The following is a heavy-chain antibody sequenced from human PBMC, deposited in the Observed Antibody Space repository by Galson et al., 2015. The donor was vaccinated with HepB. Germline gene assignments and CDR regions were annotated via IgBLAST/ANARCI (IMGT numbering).Heavy chain of an antibody. Sequence: QSGAEVKKPGESLKISCTGSGYSFTSYWIAWVRQMPGKGLEWMGIIYPGDSDTRYSPSFRGQVTISADKSINTAYLQWNSLKASDTAMYYCARGGYCSSISCYNFDPWGRGTLVTVSS. J-gene: IGHJ5*02. CDR3: ARGGYCSSISCYNFDP. V-gene: IGHV5-51*01. D-gene: IGHD2-2*02. CDR1: GYSFTSYW. CDR2: IYPGDSDT.